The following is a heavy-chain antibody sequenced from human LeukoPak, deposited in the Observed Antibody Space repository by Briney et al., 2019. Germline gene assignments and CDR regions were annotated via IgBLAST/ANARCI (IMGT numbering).Heavy chain of an antibody. J-gene: IGHJ4*02. CDR3: LRREGQLGGFDY. D-gene: IGHD7-27*01. CDR1: GYMFTMYY. Sequence: ASVKVSCKASGYMFTMYYIHWVRQAPGQGLEWMGIINPSGGDTNYAQKFQGRVTMTRDTSTNTVYIELTSLRSDDTAVYYCLRREGQLGGFDYWGQGTLVTVSS. V-gene: IGHV1-46*01. CDR2: INPSGGDT.